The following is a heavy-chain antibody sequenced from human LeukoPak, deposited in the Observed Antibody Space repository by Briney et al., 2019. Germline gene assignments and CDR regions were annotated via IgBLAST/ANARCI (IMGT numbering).Heavy chain of an antibody. CDR2: IKQDGSEK. V-gene: IGHV3-7*01. J-gene: IGHJ4*02. CDR1: GFTFSSYA. Sequence: PGGSLRLSCAASGFTFSSYAMHWVRQAPGKGLEWVANIKQDGSEKYYVDSVKGRFTISRDNAKNSLYLQMNSLRAKDTAVYYCARDSTVTLLDYWGQGTLVTVSS. D-gene: IGHD4-17*01. CDR3: ARDSTVTLLDY.